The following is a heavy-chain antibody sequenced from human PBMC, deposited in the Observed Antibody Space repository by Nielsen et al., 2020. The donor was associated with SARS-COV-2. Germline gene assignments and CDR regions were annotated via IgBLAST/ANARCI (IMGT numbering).Heavy chain of an antibody. CDR3: ARRAAAAPVYYYYYMDV. CDR1: GYSFTSYW. Sequence: GESLKISCKGSGYSFTSYWIGWVRQMPGKGLEWMGIIYPGDSDTRYSPSFQGQVTISADKSISTAYLQWSSLKASDTAMYYCARRAAAAPVYYYYYMDVWGKGTTVTVSS. J-gene: IGHJ6*03. D-gene: IGHD6-13*01. V-gene: IGHV5-51*01. CDR2: IYPGDSDT.